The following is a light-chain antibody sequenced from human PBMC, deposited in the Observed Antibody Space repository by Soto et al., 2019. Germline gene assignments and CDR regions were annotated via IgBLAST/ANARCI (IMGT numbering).Light chain of an antibody. V-gene: IGKV3D-15*01. CDR1: QSVSSY. CDR2: DAS. Sequence: EIVFTQSPGTLSLSPGERATLSCRASQSVSSYLAWYQQKPGQAPRLLIYDASNRATGIPARFSGSGSGTEFTLTISSLQSEDSAVYYCQQYHDWPPWTFGPGTKVDIK. J-gene: IGKJ1*01. CDR3: QQYHDWPPWT.